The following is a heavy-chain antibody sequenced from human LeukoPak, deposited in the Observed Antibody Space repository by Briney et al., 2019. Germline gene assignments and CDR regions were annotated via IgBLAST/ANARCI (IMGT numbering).Heavy chain of an antibody. CDR3: ARESTVVPIQTDALDI. Sequence: QPGGSLRLSCAASGFTFSTYWMRWVRQAPGKWLVWVSRINSEETVANYADSVRGRFTISRDNAKNTLYLQMNSLGAEDTAVYYCARESTVVPIQTDALDIWGQGTMVTVSS. V-gene: IGHV3-74*01. J-gene: IGHJ3*02. CDR2: INSEETVA. CDR1: GFTFSTYW. D-gene: IGHD2-2*01.